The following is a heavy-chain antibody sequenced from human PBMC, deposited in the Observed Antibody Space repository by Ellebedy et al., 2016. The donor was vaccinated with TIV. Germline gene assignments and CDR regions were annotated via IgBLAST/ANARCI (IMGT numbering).Heavy chain of an antibody. CDR2: INPSGGTT. V-gene: IGHV1-46*01. D-gene: IGHD2-21*02. CDR3: ARSFGDPDY. Sequence: ASVKVSCKASGYTFTGYHIHWVRQAPGQGLQWMGIINPSGGTTTYAQKFQGRLSLTRDTSTATVYMELTSLRSEDTAVYYCARSFGDPDYWGQGTLVTVSS. CDR1: GYTFTGYH. J-gene: IGHJ4*02.